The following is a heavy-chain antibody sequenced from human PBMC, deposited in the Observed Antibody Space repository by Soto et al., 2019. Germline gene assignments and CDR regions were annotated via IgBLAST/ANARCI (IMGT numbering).Heavy chain of an antibody. CDR3: ARVISSSDPFDY. CDR1: GGTFSSYA. D-gene: IGHD6-6*01. Sequence: ASVKVSCKASGGTFSSYAISWVRQAPGQGLEWMGGIIPIFGTANYAQKFQGRVTITADKSTSTAYMELSSLRSEDTAVYYCARVISSSDPFDYWGQGTLVTVSS. J-gene: IGHJ4*02. CDR2: IIPIFGTA. V-gene: IGHV1-69*06.